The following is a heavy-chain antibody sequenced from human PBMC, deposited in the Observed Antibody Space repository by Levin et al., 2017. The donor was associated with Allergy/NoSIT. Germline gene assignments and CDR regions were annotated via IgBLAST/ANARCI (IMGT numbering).Heavy chain of an antibody. J-gene: IGHJ3*02. CDR2: IDWDDDK. Sequence: ESGPTLVKPTQTLTLTCTLSGFSLSTRGMCVNWIRQPPGKALEWLARIDWDDDKYYSISLKTRLTISKDTSKNQVVLKMTNLDPVDTATYYCVRMNLGGGGLTNAFDIWGQGTVVTVSS. CDR1: GFSLSTRGMC. V-gene: IGHV2-70*11. D-gene: IGHD3-16*01. CDR3: VRMNLGGGGLTNAFDI.